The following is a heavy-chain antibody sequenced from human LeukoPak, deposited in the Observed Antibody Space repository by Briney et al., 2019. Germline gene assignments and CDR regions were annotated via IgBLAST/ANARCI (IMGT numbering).Heavy chain of an antibody. CDR1: GATFSSYA. CDR2: IIPILGIA. CDR3: ARADGIYDSSGYYYHYFDY. J-gene: IGHJ4*02. D-gene: IGHD3-22*01. V-gene: IGHV1-69*04. Sequence: ASVKVSCKASGATFSSYAISWVRQAPGQGLEWMGRIIPILGIANYAQKLQGRVTMTTDTSTSTAYMELRSLRSDDTAVYYCARADGIYDSSGYYYHYFDYWGQGTLVTVSS.